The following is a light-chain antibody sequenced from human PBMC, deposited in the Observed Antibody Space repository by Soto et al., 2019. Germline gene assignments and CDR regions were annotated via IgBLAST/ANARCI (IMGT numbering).Light chain of an antibody. Sequence: EIVMTQSPATLSVSPGERATLSCRASQSVSSNLAWYQQKPGQAPRLLIYGASTRATGIPARFSGSGSGTEFTLTISILQSEDFAVYYCQQDNNWAPLTFGGGTKVEIK. CDR2: GAS. CDR1: QSVSSN. V-gene: IGKV3-15*01. J-gene: IGKJ4*01. CDR3: QQDNNWAPLT.